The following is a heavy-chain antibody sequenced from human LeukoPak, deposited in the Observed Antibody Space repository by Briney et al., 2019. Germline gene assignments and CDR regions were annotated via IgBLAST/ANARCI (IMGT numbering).Heavy chain of an antibody. V-gene: IGHV3-33*01. D-gene: IGHD2-15*01. CDR2: IWYDGSNK. CDR1: GFTFSSYG. Sequence: GGSLRLSCAASGFTFSSYGMHWVRQAPGKGLEWVAVIWYDGSNKYYADSAKGRFTISRDNSKNTLYLQMNSLRAEDTAVYYYAREAIVVVSLAEDYFDYWGQGTLVTVSS. CDR3: AREAIVVVSLAEDYFDY. J-gene: IGHJ4*02.